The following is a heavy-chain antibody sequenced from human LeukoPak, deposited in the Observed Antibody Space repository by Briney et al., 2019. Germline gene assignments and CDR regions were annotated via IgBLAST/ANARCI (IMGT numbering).Heavy chain of an antibody. Sequence: SETLSLTCAVYGESMIGHYWTWIRQPPGKRLEGIVEIHHSGGTNSNPSLKNRVPMSIDMSKNQFSLKLNSVTAADTAVYYCARATASGSGRAYDHWAQGNLVPVSS. CDR1: GESMIGHY. V-gene: IGHV4-34*01. CDR2: IHHSGGT. J-gene: IGHJ4*02. D-gene: IGHD3-10*01. CDR3: ARATASGSGRAYDH.